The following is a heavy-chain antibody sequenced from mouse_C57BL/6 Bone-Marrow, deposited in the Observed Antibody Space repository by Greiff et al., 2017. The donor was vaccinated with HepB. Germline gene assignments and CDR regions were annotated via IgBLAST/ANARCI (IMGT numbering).Heavy chain of an antibody. D-gene: IGHD1-1*01. CDR2: IYPGDGDT. V-gene: IGHV1-82*01. J-gene: IGHJ2*01. Sequence: QVQLQQSGPELVKPGASVKISCKASGYAFSSSWMNWVKQRPGKGLEWIGRIYPGDGDTNYNGKFKSKATLTVDTSSSTAYMQLSSLTSEDSAVYYCAKDYYGSSPDYWGQGTTLTVSS. CDR1: GYAFSSSW. CDR3: AKDYYGSSPDY.